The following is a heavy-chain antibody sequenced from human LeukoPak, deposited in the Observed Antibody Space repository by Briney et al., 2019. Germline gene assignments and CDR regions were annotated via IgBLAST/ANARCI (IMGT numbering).Heavy chain of an antibody. Sequence: SETLSLTCTVSGGSISYYYWSWIRQPPGKGLQWIGYVYYSGSTNYNPSLKSRVTISVDTSKNQFSLKLNSVTPADTAVYYCATLTGCDDAFDIWGQGTMVTVSS. J-gene: IGHJ3*02. D-gene: IGHD1-14*01. CDR2: VYYSGST. CDR1: GGSISYYY. CDR3: ATLTGCDDAFDI. V-gene: IGHV4-59*01.